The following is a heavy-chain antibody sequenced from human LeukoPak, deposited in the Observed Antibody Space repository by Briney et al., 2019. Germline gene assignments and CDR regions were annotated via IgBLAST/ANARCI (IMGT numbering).Heavy chain of an antibody. V-gene: IGHV4-61*02. Sequence: SETLSLTCTVSGGSISSGSYYWSWIRQPAGKGLEWIGRIYTSGSTNYNPSPKSRVTISVDTSKNQFSLKLSSVTAADTAVYYCARAKPDYYDSSGYYGNWFDPWGQGTLVTVSS. CDR1: GGSISSGSYY. D-gene: IGHD3-22*01. CDR3: ARAKPDYYDSSGYYGNWFDP. CDR2: IYTSGST. J-gene: IGHJ5*02.